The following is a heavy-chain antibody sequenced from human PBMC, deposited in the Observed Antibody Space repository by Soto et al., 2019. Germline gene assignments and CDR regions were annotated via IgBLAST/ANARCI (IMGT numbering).Heavy chain of an antibody. CDR1: GYNFAGYW. V-gene: IGHV5-51*01. Sequence: RGESLKISCKGSGYNFAGYWIAWVRQMPGKGLELMGIIYPSDSDTRYRPSFQGQVAISADKSISSAYLQWSSLRASDTAMYYCARGGVSTRTFDYWGQGTPVTVSS. CDR3: ARGGVSTRTFDY. CDR2: IYPSDSDT. D-gene: IGHD3-3*01. J-gene: IGHJ4*02.